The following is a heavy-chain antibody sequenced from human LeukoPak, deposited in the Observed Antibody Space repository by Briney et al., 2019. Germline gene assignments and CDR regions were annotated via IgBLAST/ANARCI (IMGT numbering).Heavy chain of an antibody. J-gene: IGHJ6*02. D-gene: IGHD2-2*01. CDR2: INPNSGGT. CDR3: ARDQVIGCSSTSCYANYYYYGMDV. CDR1: GYTFTGYY. Sequence: GASVTVSCKASGYTFTGYYMHWVRQAPGQGLEWMGWINPNSGGTNYAQKFQGRVTMTRDKSISTAYMELSRLRSDDTAVYYCARDQVIGCSSTSCYANYYYYGMDVWGQGTTVTVSS. V-gene: IGHV1-2*02.